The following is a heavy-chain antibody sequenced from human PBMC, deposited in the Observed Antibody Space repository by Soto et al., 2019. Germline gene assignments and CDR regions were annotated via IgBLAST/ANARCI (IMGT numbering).Heavy chain of an antibody. CDR3: AGRSVSGSTIY. CDR1: GASVSSGHW. D-gene: IGHD3-10*01. Sequence: QVQLQESGPGLLEPSGTLSLTCTVSGASVSSGHWWSWVRQPPGKGLEWIGEVSDSGNTNYRPSLKGRITASLDKSQNQFSLTLTSVTAADTDFYYCAGRSVSGSTIYWCQGTLVTVST. CDR2: VSDSGNT. J-gene: IGHJ4*02. V-gene: IGHV4-4*02.